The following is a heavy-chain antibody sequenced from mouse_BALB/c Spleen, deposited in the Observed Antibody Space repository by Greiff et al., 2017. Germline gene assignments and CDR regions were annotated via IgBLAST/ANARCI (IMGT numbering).Heavy chain of an antibody. V-gene: IGHV5-17*02. J-gene: IGHJ4*01. Sequence: EVKLMESGGGLVQPGGSRKLSCAASGFTFSSFGMHWVRQAPEKGLEWVAYISSGSSTIYYADTVKGRFTISRDNPKNTLFLQMTSLRSEDTAMYYCARSDGYFLMDYWGQGTSVTVSS. CDR1: GFTFSSFG. CDR2: ISSGSSTI. D-gene: IGHD2-3*01. CDR3: ARSDGYFLMDY.